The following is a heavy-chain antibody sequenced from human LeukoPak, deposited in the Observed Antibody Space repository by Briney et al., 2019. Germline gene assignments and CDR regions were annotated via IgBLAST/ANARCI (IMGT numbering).Heavy chain of an antibody. CDR2: ISGSGSST. CDR1: GFTFSSYA. CDR3: AKTGVKDHGSTGKYFDL. D-gene: IGHD3-10*01. V-gene: IGHV3-23*01. J-gene: IGHJ2*01. Sequence: GGSLRLSCAASGFTFSSYAMSWVRQAPGKGLEWVADISGSGSSTYYADSVKGRFTISRDNPKNTLYLQMNSLRAEDTAVYYCAKTGVKDHGSTGKYFDLWGRGTLVTVSS.